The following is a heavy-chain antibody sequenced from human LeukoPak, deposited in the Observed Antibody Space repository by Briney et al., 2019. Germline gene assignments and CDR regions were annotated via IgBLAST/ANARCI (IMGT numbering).Heavy chain of an antibody. CDR1: GGSISSSSYY. D-gene: IGHD3-16*01. CDR3: ARDCREGRMWASCRDAFDI. V-gene: IGHV4-39*07. Sequence: SETLSLTCTVSGGSISSSSYYWGWIRQPPGKGLEWIGSIYYSGSTYYNPSLKSRVTISVDTSKNQFSLKLSSVTAADTAVYYCARDCREGRMWASCRDAFDIWGQGTMVTVSS. J-gene: IGHJ3*02. CDR2: IYYSGST.